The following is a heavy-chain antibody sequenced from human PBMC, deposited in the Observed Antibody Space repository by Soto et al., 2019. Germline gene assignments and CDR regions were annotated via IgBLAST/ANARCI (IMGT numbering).Heavy chain of an antibody. J-gene: IGHJ3*02. V-gene: IGHV3-21*01. CDR3: ARSTPGNPFDI. Sequence: GGSLRLSCAASGFTFSTYTMNWVRQAPGKGLEWVSSISAGSRSIYYTDSLKGRSTVSRDNSKNSLYLQINSLKADDSAVYHCARSTPGNPFDIWGQGTMVTVSS. CDR2: ISAGSRSI. D-gene: IGHD3-10*01. CDR1: GFTFSTYT.